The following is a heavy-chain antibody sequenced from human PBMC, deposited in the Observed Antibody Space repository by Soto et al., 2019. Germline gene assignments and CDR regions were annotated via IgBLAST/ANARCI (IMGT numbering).Heavy chain of an antibody. CDR1: GYTFTSYG. Sequence: ASVTVSCQASGYTFTSYGISWVRQAPGQGLEWMGWIGAYNGNTNYAQKLQGRVTMTTDTSTSTAYMELRSLRSDDTAVYYCARGSRYCISTSCYYYGMDVWGQGTTVTVSS. V-gene: IGHV1-18*01. CDR3: ARGSRYCISTSCYYYGMDV. CDR2: IGAYNGNT. D-gene: IGHD2-2*01. J-gene: IGHJ6*02.